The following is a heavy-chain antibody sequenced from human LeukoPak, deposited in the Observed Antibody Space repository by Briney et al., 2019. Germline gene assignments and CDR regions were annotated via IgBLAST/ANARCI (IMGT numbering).Heavy chain of an antibody. J-gene: IGHJ4*02. D-gene: IGHD1-26*01. CDR1: GFTFSSYW. Sequence: GGSLRLSCEVSGFTFSSYWMHWVRQAPGKGLVWVSRINSDGSSTNYADSVKGRFTISRDNAKNTLYLQMNSLRAEDTAVYYCASLKGVGATAIDYWGQGTLVTVSS. CDR3: ASLKGVGATAIDY. V-gene: IGHV3-74*01. CDR2: INSDGSST.